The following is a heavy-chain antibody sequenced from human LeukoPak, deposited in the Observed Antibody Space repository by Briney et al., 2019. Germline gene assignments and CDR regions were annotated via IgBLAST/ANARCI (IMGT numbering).Heavy chain of an antibody. D-gene: IGHD6-19*01. CDR3: AKVLGSGSGYPIDY. J-gene: IGHJ4*02. V-gene: IGHV3-23*01. CDR1: GFTFSSYA. Sequence: GGSLKLSCAASGFTFSSYAMSWVRQAPGKGLEWVSSISAGGGSTYYADSVKGRFTISRDNSKNTLYLQMNSLRAEDTAIYYCAKVLGSGSGYPIDYWGQGTLVTVSS. CDR2: ISAGGGST.